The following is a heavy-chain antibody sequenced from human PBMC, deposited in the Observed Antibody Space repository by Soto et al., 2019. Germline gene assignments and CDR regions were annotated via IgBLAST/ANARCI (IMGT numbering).Heavy chain of an antibody. J-gene: IGHJ4*02. D-gene: IGHD6-13*01. V-gene: IGHV1-8*01. Sequence: ASVKVSCKASGYTFTSYDINWVRQATGQGLEWMGWMNPNSGNTGYAQKFQGRVTMTRNTSISTAYMELNSLRAEDTAVYYCANRMRGPHSSSWPYYFDYWGQGTLVTVSS. CDR3: ANRMRGPHSSSWPYYFDY. CDR2: MNPNSGNT. CDR1: GYTFTSYD.